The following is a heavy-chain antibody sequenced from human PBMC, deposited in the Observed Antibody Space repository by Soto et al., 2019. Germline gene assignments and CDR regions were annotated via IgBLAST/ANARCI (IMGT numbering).Heavy chain of an antibody. CDR1: GDSISSYY. CDR3: ALRSMAVVPEY. J-gene: IGHJ4*02. D-gene: IGHD3-22*01. Sequence: QVQLQESGPGLVKPSEPLSLTCAVSGDSISSYYCMWIRQPPGKGLEAIGYLYYGRSANYKPSLKSRVSLSVDTSTNQCSLTLSSRTAADTAVYYCALRSMAVVPEYWGQGTLVTVSS. V-gene: IGHV4-59*01. CDR2: LYYGRSA.